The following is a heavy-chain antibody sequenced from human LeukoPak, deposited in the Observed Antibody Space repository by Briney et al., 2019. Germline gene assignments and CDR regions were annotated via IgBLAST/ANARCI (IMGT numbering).Heavy chain of an antibody. Sequence: PGGSLRLSCAASGFTFSDYSMNWVRQAPGKGLEWVSSISRSSRHVYYAGSVKGRFTISRDNAKNSLYLQMNRLRAEDMAVYFCVRDLMGSGSTTAYLHHWGQGTLVTVSS. V-gene: IGHV3-21*01. J-gene: IGHJ1*01. CDR1: GFTFSDYS. CDR2: ISRSSRHV. CDR3: VRDLMGSGSTTAYLHH. D-gene: IGHD1-1*01.